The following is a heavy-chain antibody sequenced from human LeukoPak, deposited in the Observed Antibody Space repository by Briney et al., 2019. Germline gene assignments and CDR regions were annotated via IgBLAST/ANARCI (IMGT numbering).Heavy chain of an antibody. CDR3: ARITIFGVVRDY. Sequence: GASVKVSCKASGYTFTGYYMHWVRQAPGQGLEWMGRINPNSGGTNYAQKFQGRVTMTRDTSISTAYMELSRLRSDDTAVYYCARITIFGVVRDYWGQGTLVTDSS. CDR2: INPNSGGT. V-gene: IGHV1-2*06. CDR1: GYTFTGYY. J-gene: IGHJ4*02. D-gene: IGHD3-3*01.